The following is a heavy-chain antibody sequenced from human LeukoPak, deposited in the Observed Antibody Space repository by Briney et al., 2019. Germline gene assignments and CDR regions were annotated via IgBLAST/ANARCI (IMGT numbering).Heavy chain of an antibody. CDR2: ISGGGSST. V-gene: IGHV3-23*01. CDR1: GFTFSSYA. Sequence: PGGSLRLSCAASGFTFSSYAMSWVRQAPGKGLEWASAISGGGSSTHYADSVKGRFTISRDNSKNTPYLQMNSLRAEDTAVYYCAKAMYSSGWDDLDYWGQGTLVTVSS. CDR3: AKAMYSSGWDDLDY. D-gene: IGHD6-19*01. J-gene: IGHJ4*02.